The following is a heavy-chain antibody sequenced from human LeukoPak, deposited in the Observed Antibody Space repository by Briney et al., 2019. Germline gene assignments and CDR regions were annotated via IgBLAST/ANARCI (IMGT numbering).Heavy chain of an antibody. V-gene: IGHV4-30-2*01. Sequence: SETLSLTCTVSGGSIGSGGYFWSWIRQPPGKGLEFLGYIYDSVSTYYNPSLKSRVSISVDRSKNQFSLKLTSVTAADTAVYYCARSWHGSGTLDWFDPWGQGTLVTVSS. D-gene: IGHD3-10*01. CDR3: ARSWHGSGTLDWFDP. CDR2: IYDSVST. CDR1: GGSIGSGGYF. J-gene: IGHJ5*02.